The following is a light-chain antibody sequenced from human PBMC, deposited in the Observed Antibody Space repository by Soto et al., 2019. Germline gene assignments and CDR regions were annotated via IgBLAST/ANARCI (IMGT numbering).Light chain of an antibody. Sequence: DIVIAHSPDSLPMALRQRDTVQFXSSQSVLYIYNNKNYLVCYXQKTXPXTKLXXXWEXTRESGVPERFSGSGSGRDFTLTISSLQAEEVAVYYCQQYYNTPRITFGQGTRLEIK. CDR2: WEX. J-gene: IGKJ5*01. V-gene: IGKV4-1*01. CDR1: QSVLYIYNNKNY. CDR3: QQYYNTPRIT.